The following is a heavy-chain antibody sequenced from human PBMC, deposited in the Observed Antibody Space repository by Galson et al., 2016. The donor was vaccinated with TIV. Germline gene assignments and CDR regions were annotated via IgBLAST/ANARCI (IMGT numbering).Heavy chain of an antibody. V-gene: IGHV3-21*01. Sequence: SLRLSCAASGFSFSSYSMNWVRQAPGKGLEWVSSISRGGSNYIYYADSVTGRFIISRDSAKNSLYLQMNSLRAEDTAVYYCTRDGPLFGVEIDYWGQGTLVTVSS. CDR1: GFSFSSYS. CDR2: ISRGGSNYI. CDR3: TRDGPLFGVEIDY. D-gene: IGHD3-3*01. J-gene: IGHJ4*02.